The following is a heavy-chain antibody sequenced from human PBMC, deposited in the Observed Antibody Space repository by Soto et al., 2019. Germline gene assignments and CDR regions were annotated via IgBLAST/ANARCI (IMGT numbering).Heavy chain of an antibody. CDR3: ARGDYYDSRSYYALDY. Sequence: VKVSCKASGYTFTSNYMHWVRQAPGQGLEWMGIINPSGGSTSSAQKFQGRVTMTRDTSTSTVYMQLSSLRSEDTAVYYCARGDYYDSRSYYALDYWGQGTLVTSPQ. D-gene: IGHD3-22*01. CDR2: INPSGGST. V-gene: IGHV1-46*01. CDR1: GYTFTSNY. J-gene: IGHJ4*02.